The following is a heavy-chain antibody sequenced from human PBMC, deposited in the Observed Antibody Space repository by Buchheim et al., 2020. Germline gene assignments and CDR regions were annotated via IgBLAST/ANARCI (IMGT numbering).Heavy chain of an antibody. CDR2: IYWDDDK. Sequence: QIPLKESGPTVVKPTQTLTLTCTFSGFSLSTSRVGVGWVRRPPGKALEWLALIYWDDDKRYNPSLKTRLTIAKDTSKNQVVLTMTNMDPADTGTYFCAHSLLAVSSSRWFDPWGPGTL. CDR1: GFSLSTSRVG. CDR3: AHSLLAVSSSRWFDP. V-gene: IGHV2-5*02. D-gene: IGHD6-13*01. J-gene: IGHJ5*02.